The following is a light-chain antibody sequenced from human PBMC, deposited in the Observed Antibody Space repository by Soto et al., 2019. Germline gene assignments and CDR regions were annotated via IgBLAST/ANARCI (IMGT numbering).Light chain of an antibody. CDR1: SSDVGSYNS. J-gene: IGLJ1*01. CDR2: DVN. Sequence: QSGLNEHASVSGCRGQWTAIYCTETSSDVGSYNSVSWYQQYPGKAPKLMIHDVNNRPSGISDRFSGSKSGNTASLTISGLQAEDEADYYCSSFTSSTSYVSGTVTKVTVL. CDR3: SSFTSSTSYV. V-gene: IGLV2-14*03.